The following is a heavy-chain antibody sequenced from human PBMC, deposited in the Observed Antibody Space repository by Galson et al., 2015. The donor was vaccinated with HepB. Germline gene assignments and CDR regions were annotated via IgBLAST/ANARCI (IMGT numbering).Heavy chain of an antibody. J-gene: IGHJ4*02. D-gene: IGHD3-22*01. CDR3: ARGDLYYDSSGYYLPPDY. CDR1: GYTFTSYD. CDR2: MNPNSGNT. V-gene: IGHV1-8*01. Sequence: SVKVSCKVSGYTFTSYDINWVRQATGQGLEWMGWMNPNSGNTGYAQKFQGRVTMTRNTSISTAYMELSSLRSEDTAVYYCARGDLYYDSSGYYLPPDYWGQGTLVTVSS.